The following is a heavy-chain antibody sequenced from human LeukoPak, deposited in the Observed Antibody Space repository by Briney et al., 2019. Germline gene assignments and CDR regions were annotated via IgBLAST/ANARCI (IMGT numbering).Heavy chain of an antibody. D-gene: IGHD5-18*01. Sequence: GGSLRLSCAASGFTFSSYWMSWVRQAPGKGLEWVANIKKDGSEKYYVDSVKGRFTISRDNAKTSLYLQMNSLRAEDTAVYCCARDLSGVAGYTYGRGIDYWGQGTLVTVSS. V-gene: IGHV3-7*01. J-gene: IGHJ4*02. CDR1: GFTFSSYW. CDR3: ARDLSGVAGYTYGRGIDY. CDR2: IKKDGSEK.